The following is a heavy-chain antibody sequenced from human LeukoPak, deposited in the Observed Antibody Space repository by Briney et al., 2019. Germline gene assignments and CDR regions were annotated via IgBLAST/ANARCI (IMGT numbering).Heavy chain of an antibody. CDR3: ARVYNIPFSSGIYAFDI. Sequence: SETLSLTCTVSGGSISSYYWSWIRQPAGKGLEWIGRIYTSGSTNYNPSLKSRVTMSVDTSKNQFSLKLGSVTAADTAVYYCARVYNIPFSSGIYAFDIWGQGTMVTVSS. D-gene: IGHD3-10*01. V-gene: IGHV4-4*07. CDR2: IYTSGST. CDR1: GGSISSYY. J-gene: IGHJ3*02.